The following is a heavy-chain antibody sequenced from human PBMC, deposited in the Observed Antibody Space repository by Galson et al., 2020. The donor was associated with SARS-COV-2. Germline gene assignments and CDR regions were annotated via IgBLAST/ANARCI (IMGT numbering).Heavy chain of an antibody. V-gene: IGHV3-23*01. CDR2: ISGAGDST. Sequence: GGSLRLSCAASGFTFSNYGMSWVRQAPGKGLEWVSGISGAGDSTFYADFVKGRFTISRDNSKNTLFLQMNSLRAEDTAVYYCAKGHFEEQWLVYFDYWGQGSLVTVSS. CDR1: GFTFSNYG. D-gene: IGHD6-19*01. J-gene: IGHJ4*02. CDR3: AKGHFEEQWLVYFDY.